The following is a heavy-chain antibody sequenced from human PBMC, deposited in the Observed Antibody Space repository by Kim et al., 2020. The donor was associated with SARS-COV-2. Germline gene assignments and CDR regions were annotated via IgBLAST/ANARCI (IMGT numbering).Heavy chain of an antibody. D-gene: IGHD6-19*01. V-gene: IGHV3-23*01. CDR1: GFTFSRYA. J-gene: IGHJ6*02. CDR3: AKVMEGYSSGWYRGDYGMDV. Sequence: GGSLRLSCAASGFTFSRYAMRWVRQAPGKGLEWVSVISGSGGSTYYADSVKGRFTISRDKSKNTLYVQMNSLRAEDTAIYYCAKVMEGYSSGWYRGDYGMDVWGQGTTVTVSS. CDR2: ISGSGGST.